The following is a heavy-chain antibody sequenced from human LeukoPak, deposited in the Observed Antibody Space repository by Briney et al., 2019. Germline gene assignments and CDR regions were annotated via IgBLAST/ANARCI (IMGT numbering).Heavy chain of an antibody. V-gene: IGHV4-4*07. D-gene: IGHD5-12*01. CDR1: GGSISSYY. Sequence: SETLSLTCTVSGGSISSYYWSWIRQPAGKGLEWIGRIYTSGSTNYNPSLKSRVTMSVDTSKNQFSLKLSSVTATDTAVYYCARDAGSGYDFFWFDPWGQGTLVTVSS. CDR2: IYTSGST. J-gene: IGHJ5*02. CDR3: ARDAGSGYDFFWFDP.